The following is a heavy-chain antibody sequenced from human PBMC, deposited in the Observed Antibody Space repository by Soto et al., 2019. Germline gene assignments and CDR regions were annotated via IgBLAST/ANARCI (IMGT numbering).Heavy chain of an antibody. CDR2: IFHSGST. Sequence: QVQLQESGPGLVKPSGTLSLTCAVSGASLRSNNWWSWVRQPPGKGLEWIGEIFHSGSTHYNPSLKPRVTISVDTSKNQFSLRLSSVTAADTAVYYCARVYGGSYSDSWGQGTLVTFSS. CDR1: GASLRSNNW. J-gene: IGHJ4*02. CDR3: ARVYGGSYSDS. D-gene: IGHD1-26*01. V-gene: IGHV4-4*02.